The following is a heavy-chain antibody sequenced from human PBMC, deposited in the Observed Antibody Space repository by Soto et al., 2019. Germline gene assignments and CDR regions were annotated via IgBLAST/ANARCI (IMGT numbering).Heavy chain of an antibody. CDR3: TRHRDILAVYGMDV. J-gene: IGHJ6*02. CDR1: GGSISSRNYY. V-gene: IGHV4-39*01. CDR2: IYYTGST. Sequence: QLQLQESGPGLVKPSETLSLTCSVSGGSISSRNYYWAWIRQPPGKGLEWIGSIYYTGSTLDSPSHKGRVTLSIDTSKRQVSLKLSSVTAADTRIYYCTRHRDILAVYGMDVWGQGTTVTVSS. D-gene: IGHD2-15*01.